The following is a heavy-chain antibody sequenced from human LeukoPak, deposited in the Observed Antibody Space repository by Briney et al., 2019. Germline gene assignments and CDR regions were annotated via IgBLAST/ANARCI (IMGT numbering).Heavy chain of an antibody. D-gene: IGHD4-17*01. Sequence: PSQTLSLTCAVSGGSISSGGYSWSWIRQPPGTGLEWIGYIYHSGSTYYNPSLKSRVTISVDRSKNQFSLKLSSVTAADTAVYYCARYGDYVAFDIRGQGTMVTVSS. CDR2: IYHSGST. CDR3: ARYGDYVAFDI. CDR1: GGSISSGGYS. J-gene: IGHJ3*02. V-gene: IGHV4-30-2*01.